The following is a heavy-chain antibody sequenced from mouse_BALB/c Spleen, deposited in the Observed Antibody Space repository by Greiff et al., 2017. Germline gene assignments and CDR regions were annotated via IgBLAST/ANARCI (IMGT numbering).Heavy chain of an antibody. CDR3: TAYYRYDGLAY. V-gene: IGHV1-69*02. CDR1: GYTFTSYW. D-gene: IGHD2-14*01. CDR2: IYPSDSYT. J-gene: IGHJ3*01. Sequence: QVQLQQSGAELVRPGASVKLSCKASGYTFTSYWINWVKQRPGQGLEWIGNIYPSDSYTNYNQKFKDKATLTVDKSSSTAYMQLSSPTSEDSAVYYCTAYYRYDGLAYWGQGTLVTVSA.